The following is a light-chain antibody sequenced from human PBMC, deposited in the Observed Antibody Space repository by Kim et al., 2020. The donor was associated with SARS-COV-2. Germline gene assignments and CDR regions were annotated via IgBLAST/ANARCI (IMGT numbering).Light chain of an antibody. CDR2: RYY. Sequence: GLSVTISCSGSRSNFESYYLYRSLPLPGTAPPLLVYRYYQRPSGVPDRFSGSKSGSSASLALIRLRSAYEADYYCAVWDDSLSGLVFGGGTQLTVL. J-gene: IGLJ2*01. CDR1: RSNFESYY. V-gene: IGLV1-47*01. CDR3: AVWDDSLSGLV.